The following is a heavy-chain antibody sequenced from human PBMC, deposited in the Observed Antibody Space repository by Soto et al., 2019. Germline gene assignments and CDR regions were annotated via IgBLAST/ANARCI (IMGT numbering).Heavy chain of an antibody. V-gene: IGHV3-11*01. J-gene: IGHJ4*02. CDR2: TNGRSDTI. CDR3: ASVSYYDSRGYSRRLTNATFDH. D-gene: IGHD3-22*01. Sequence: QVHLVESGGALVKPGGSLRLSCAASGFIFSDHYMRWIRQAPGKGLEWISYTNGRSDTIHYSKSVQGRFTISRDNGKNSLYLQMDSLRADDTAVYYCASVSYYDSRGYSRRLTNATFDHWGQGILVTVSS. CDR1: GFIFSDHY.